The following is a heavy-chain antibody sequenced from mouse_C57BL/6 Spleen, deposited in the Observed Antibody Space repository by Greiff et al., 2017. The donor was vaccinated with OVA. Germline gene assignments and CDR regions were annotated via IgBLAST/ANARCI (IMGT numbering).Heavy chain of an antibody. CDR3: ARSDYDGYYYFDY. CDR1: GYTFTSYW. Sequence: QVQLQQSGAELVKPGASVKLSCKASGYTFTSYWMQWVKQRPGQGLEWIGEIDPSDSYTNYNQKFKGKATLTVDTSSSTAYMQLSSLTSEDSAVYYCARSDYDGYYYFDYWGQGTTLTVSS. D-gene: IGHD2-3*01. CDR2: IDPSDSYT. J-gene: IGHJ2*01. V-gene: IGHV1-50*01.